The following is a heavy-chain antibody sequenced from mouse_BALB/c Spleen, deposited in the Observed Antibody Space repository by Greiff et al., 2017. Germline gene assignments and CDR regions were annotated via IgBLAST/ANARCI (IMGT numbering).Heavy chain of an antibody. Sequence: DVKLVESGGGLVKPGGSLKLSCAASGFAFSSYDMSWVRQTPEKRLEWVAYISSGGGSTYYPDTVKGRFTISRDNAKNTLYLQMSSLKSEDTAMYYCARHHYGNYRFAYWGQGTLVTVSA. V-gene: IGHV5-12-1*01. D-gene: IGHD2-1*01. CDR1: GFAFSSYD. CDR2: ISSGGGST. J-gene: IGHJ3*01. CDR3: ARHHYGNYRFAY.